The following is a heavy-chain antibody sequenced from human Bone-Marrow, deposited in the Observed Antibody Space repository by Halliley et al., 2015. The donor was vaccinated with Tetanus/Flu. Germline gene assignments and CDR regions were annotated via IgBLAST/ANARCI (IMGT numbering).Heavy chain of an antibody. CDR1: GGSMNSYS. CDR3: ARVLQRDYFDY. Sequence: PSLTCTVSGGSMNSYSWSWIRQPPGKGLEYIGFIYYTGSAYYSSSLKSRVTILIDTSKKEFSLKLSSVTAADTAVYYCARVLQRDYFDYWGQGTLVTVSS. D-gene: IGHD1-1*01. CDR2: IYYTGSA. V-gene: IGHV4-59*01. J-gene: IGHJ4*02.